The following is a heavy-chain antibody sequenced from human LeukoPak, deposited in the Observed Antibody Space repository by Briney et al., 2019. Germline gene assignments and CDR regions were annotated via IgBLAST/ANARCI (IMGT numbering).Heavy chain of an antibody. CDR2: VVGSGGGA. J-gene: IGHJ4*02. Sequence: GGSLRLSCAASGFTFSSYAMSWVRRVPGKGLEWVSSVVGSGGGAYYADSMKGRFTISTDNSKNTLYLQMDSLRAEDTAVYYCAKRGPNYYFDYWGQGTLVTVSS. CDR1: GFTFSSYA. CDR3: AKRGPNYYFDY. D-gene: IGHD2-8*01. V-gene: IGHV3-23*01.